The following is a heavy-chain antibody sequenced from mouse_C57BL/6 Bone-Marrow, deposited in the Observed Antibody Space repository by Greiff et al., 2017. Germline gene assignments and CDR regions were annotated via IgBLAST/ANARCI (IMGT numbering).Heavy chain of an antibody. CDR3: ARKTGTRYYFDY. CDR1: GYTFTDYN. V-gene: IGHV1-22*01. J-gene: IGHJ2*01. D-gene: IGHD4-1*01. CDR2: INPNNGGT. Sequence: DVKLQESGPELVKPGASVKMSCKASGYTFTDYNMHWVKQSHGKSLEWIGYINPNNGGTSYNQKFKGKATLTVNKSSSTAYMELRSLTSEDSAVYYCARKTGTRYYFDYWGQGTTLTVSS.